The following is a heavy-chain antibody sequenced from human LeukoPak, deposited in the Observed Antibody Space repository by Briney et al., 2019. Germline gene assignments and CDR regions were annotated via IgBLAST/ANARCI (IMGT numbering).Heavy chain of an antibody. D-gene: IGHD3-10*01. J-gene: IGHJ4*02. CDR2: IYSGGST. V-gene: IGHV3-66*01. Sequence: GGCLRLSCAASGFTVSSNYMNWVRQAPGKGLEWVSVIYSGGSTYYADSVKVRFSISRDNSKNTLYLQMNSLRAEDTAVYYCARGVDYYGSGILDYWGQGTLVTVSS. CDR3: ARGVDYYGSGILDY. CDR1: GFTVSSNY.